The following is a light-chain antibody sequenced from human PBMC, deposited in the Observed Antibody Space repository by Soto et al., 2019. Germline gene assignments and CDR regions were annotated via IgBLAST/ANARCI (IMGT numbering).Light chain of an antibody. CDR1: QDISNY. V-gene: IGKV1-39*01. CDR3: QQSYSTPPT. CDR2: AAS. J-gene: IGKJ1*01. Sequence: IQLTQSPSSLSASVGDRVTITCQASQDISNYLNWYQQKPWKAPKLLIYAASSLQSGVPSRFSGSGSGTDFTLTISSLQPEDFATYYCQQSYSTPPTFGQGTKVDIK.